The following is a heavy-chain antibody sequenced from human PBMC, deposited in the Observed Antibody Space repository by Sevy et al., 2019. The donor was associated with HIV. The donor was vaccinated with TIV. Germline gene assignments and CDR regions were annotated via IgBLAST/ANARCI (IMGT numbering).Heavy chain of an antibody. Sequence: GGSLRLSCAASGFTFSNAWMSWVRQAPGKGLEWVSRIKSKTDGGTTDYAAPVKGRFTISRDDSKNTLYLQMNSLKTEDTAVYYCTTGSRNYYDSSGYAFDIWGQGTMVTVSS. D-gene: IGHD3-22*01. J-gene: IGHJ3*02. CDR3: TTGSRNYYDSSGYAFDI. CDR1: GFTFSNAW. V-gene: IGHV3-15*01. CDR2: IKSKTDGGTT.